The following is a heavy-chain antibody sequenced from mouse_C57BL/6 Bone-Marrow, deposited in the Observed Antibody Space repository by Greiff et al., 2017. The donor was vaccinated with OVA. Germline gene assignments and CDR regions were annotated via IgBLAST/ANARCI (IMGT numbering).Heavy chain of an antibody. Sequence: VQLVESGAELVRPGASVKLSCKASGYTFTDYYINWVKQRPGQGLEWIARIYPGSGNTYYNEKFKGKATLTAEKSSSTAYMQLSSLTSEDAAVYFCAIYYGYDWGQGTLVTVSA. V-gene: IGHV1-76*01. CDR1: GYTFTDYY. D-gene: IGHD2-2*01. CDR2: IYPGSGNT. J-gene: IGHJ3*01. CDR3: AIYYGYD.